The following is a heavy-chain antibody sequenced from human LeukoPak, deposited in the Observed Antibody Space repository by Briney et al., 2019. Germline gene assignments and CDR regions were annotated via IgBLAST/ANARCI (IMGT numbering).Heavy chain of an antibody. J-gene: IGHJ4*02. V-gene: IGHV3-21*06. Sequence: GGSLRLSCAASGFAFSSYNMKWVRQTPGKGLEWVSFISTTSTYIYYADSVKGRFTVSRDNSKNLLYLQMDSLRVEDTAVYYCARAGTCSSTSCDGGIEYWGQGTLVTVSS. CDR2: ISTTSTYI. D-gene: IGHD2-2*01. CDR3: ARAGTCSSTSCDGGIEY. CDR1: GFAFSSYN.